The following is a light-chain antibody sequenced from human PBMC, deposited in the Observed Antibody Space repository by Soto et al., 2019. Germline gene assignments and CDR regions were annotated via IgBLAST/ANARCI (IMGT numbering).Light chain of an antibody. V-gene: IGKV1-5*03. Sequence: DIQLTQSPSLLSASVGDRVTITCRASQGISTYLAWYQQKPGKAPKLLIYKASSLESGVPSRFSGSGSGTEFTLTISSLQPDDFATYYCQQYNSYSPTFSQGTKVEIK. J-gene: IGKJ1*01. CDR2: KAS. CDR3: QQYNSYSPT. CDR1: QGISTY.